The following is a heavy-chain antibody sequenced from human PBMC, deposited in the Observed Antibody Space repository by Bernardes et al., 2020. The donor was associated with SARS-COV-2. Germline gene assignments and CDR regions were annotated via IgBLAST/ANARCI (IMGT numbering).Heavy chain of an antibody. D-gene: IGHD4-17*01. CDR3: GRGAYGGKSVNWFDP. J-gene: IGHJ5*02. Sequence: GGSLRLSCAASGFTFSSYWMHWVRQAPGKGLVWVSRINSDGSSTSYADSVKGRFTISRDNAKNTLYLEMDSLRAEDTAVYYCGRGAYGGKSVNWFDPWGQGTLVTVSS. V-gene: IGHV3-74*01. CDR1: GFTFSSYW. CDR2: INSDGSST.